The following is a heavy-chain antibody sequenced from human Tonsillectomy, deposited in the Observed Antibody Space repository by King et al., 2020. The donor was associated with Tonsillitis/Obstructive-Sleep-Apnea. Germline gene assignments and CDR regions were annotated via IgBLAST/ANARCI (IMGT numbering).Heavy chain of an antibody. V-gene: IGHV3-53*01. CDR1: GFTVSSNY. J-gene: IGHJ4*02. CDR3: ARGDYDILTPMDY. D-gene: IGHD3-9*01. Sequence: QLVESGGGLIQPGGSLRLSCAASGFTVSSNYMSWVRQAPGKGLEWVSVIYSGGSTYYADSVKGRITISRDNSKNTLYLQMNSLRAEDTAVYYCARGDYDILTPMDYWGQGTLVTVSS. CDR2: IYSGGST.